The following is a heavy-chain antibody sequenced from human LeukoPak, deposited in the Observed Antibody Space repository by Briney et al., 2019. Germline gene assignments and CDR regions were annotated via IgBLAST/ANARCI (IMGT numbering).Heavy chain of an antibody. J-gene: IGHJ6*02. Sequence: GGSLRLSCAASGFIFSSYYMTWVRQAPGKGLEWVSVIYSGGSTYYSDSVKGRVAISRDNSKNTVFLQMNSVRAEDTAVYYCARSYSNHLFGMDVWGQGTTVTVSS. D-gene: IGHD4-11*01. CDR1: GFIFSSYY. CDR2: IYSGGST. CDR3: ARSYSNHLFGMDV. V-gene: IGHV3-66*01.